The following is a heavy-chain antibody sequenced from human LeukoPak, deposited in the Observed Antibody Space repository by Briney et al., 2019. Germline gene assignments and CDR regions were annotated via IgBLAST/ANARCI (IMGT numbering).Heavy chain of an antibody. CDR3: AKGGEQLWPRQGDAFDI. CDR2: ISGSGGST. J-gene: IGHJ3*02. D-gene: IGHD5-18*01. Sequence: PGGSLRLSCAASGFTFSSYAMSWVRQAPGKGLEWVSAISGSGGSTYYADSVKGRFTISRDNSKNTLYLQMNSLRAEDTAVYYCAKGGEQLWPRQGDAFDIWGQGTMVTVSS. V-gene: IGHV3-23*01. CDR1: GFTFSSYA.